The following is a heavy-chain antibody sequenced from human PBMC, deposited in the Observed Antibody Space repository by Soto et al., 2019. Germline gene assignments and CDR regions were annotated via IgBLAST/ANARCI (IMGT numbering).Heavy chain of an antibody. CDR3: ARGHLPGGNTFYYDY. D-gene: IGHD2-15*01. CDR1: GGSFSGNY. Sequence: QVQLQQWGAGLLKPSETLTLTCTVYGGSFSGNYWSWIRQPPGMGLGWIGEISHSGSGTNYNPSLKSRVTISVDTSKNQIALKLSSVTAAATAMYYCARGHLPGGNTFYYDYWGQGTLVSVSS. V-gene: IGHV4-34*01. CDR2: ISHSGSGT. J-gene: IGHJ4*02.